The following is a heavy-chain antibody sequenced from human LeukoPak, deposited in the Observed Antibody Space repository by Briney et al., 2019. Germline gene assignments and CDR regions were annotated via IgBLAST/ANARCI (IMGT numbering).Heavy chain of an antibody. CDR2: ISGSGGST. CDR1: GFTFSSYA. V-gene: IGHV3-23*01. CDR3: AKDKVKSPQNAFGI. Sequence: GASLRLSCAASGFTFSSYAMSWARQAPGKGLEWVSAISGSGGSTYYADSVKGRFTISRDNSKNTLYLQMNSLRAEDTAVYYCAKDKVKSPQNAFGIWGQGTMVTVSS. J-gene: IGHJ3*02. D-gene: IGHD3-22*01.